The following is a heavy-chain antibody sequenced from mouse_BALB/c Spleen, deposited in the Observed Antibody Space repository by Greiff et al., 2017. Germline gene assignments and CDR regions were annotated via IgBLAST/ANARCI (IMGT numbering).Heavy chain of an antibody. J-gene: IGHJ4*01. CDR1: GFNIKDTY. D-gene: IGHD1-1*01. CDR3: SYYGSSSYAMDY. Sequence: VQLQQSGAELVKPGASVKLSCTASGFNIKDTYMHWVKQRPEQGLEWIGRIDPANGNTKYDPKFKGKATLTADKSSSTAYMQLNSLTSEDSAVYFCSYYGSSSYAMDYWGQGTSVTVSS. CDR2: IDPANGNT. V-gene: IGHV14-3*02.